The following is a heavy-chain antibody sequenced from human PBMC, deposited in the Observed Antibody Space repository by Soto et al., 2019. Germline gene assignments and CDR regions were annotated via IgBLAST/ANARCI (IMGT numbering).Heavy chain of an antibody. V-gene: IGHV3-11*01. CDR1: GFTFSDYY. CDR3: ARDWRFHCSGGSCYWFDP. D-gene: IGHD2-15*01. J-gene: IGHJ5*02. CDR2: ISSSGSTI. Sequence: GGSLRLSCAASGFTFSDYYMSWIRQAPGKGLEWVSYISSSGSTIYYADSVKGRFTISRDNAKNSLYLQMSSLRAEDTAVYYCARDWRFHCSGGSCYWFDPWGQGTLVTVSS.